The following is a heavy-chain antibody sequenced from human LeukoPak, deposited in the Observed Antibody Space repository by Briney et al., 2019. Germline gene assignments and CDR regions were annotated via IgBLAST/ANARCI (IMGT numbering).Heavy chain of an antibody. D-gene: IGHD3-10*01. J-gene: IGHJ3*02. Sequence: SEXLSLTCTVSGASISNYYWSWLRQPPGKGLEWIGYIYYSGSTNYNPSLTSRVTISVDKSKNQLSLKLSSVTAADTAVYYCARDRGYLDGLGIWGQGTMVTVSS. CDR2: IYYSGST. CDR1: GASISNYY. CDR3: ARDRGYLDGLGI. V-gene: IGHV4-59*01.